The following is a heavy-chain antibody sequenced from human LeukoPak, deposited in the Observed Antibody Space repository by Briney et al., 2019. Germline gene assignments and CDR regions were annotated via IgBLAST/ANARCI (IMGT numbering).Heavy chain of an antibody. Sequence: SETLSLTCTVSSGFIRNYYWSWIRQPPGKGLEWIGYIYYSESTKYNPSLKSRLTISVDTSKNQFSLRLTSVTAADTAVYYCARHISGATKELSAFDIWGQGTMVNVSS. CDR2: IYYSEST. CDR3: ARHISGATKELSAFDI. V-gene: IGHV4-59*08. J-gene: IGHJ3*02. CDR1: SGFIRNYY. D-gene: IGHD1-20*01.